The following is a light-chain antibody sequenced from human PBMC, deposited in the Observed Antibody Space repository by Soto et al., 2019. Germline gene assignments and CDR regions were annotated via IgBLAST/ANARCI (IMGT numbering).Light chain of an antibody. CDR3: CSYAGSSTLYV. J-gene: IGLJ1*01. CDR1: SSDVGSYNL. V-gene: IGLV2-23*02. CDR2: EVS. Sequence: QSVLTQPASVSGSPGQSITISCTGTSSDVGSYNLVSWYQQHPGKAPKLMIHEVSKRPSGVSNRFSGSKSGNTASLTISGLQAEDEADYYCCSYAGSSTLYVFGTGTKLTVL.